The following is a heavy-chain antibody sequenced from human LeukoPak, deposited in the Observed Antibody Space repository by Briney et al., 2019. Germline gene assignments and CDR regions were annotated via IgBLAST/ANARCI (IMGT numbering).Heavy chain of an antibody. D-gene: IGHD6-13*01. CDR3: AKGGRHSSSWNEY. CDR2: ISWNSGSK. Sequence: PGRSLRLSCAAPGFTFDDYAMLWVRQAPGKGLEWVSSISWNSGSKVYADSVKGRFTISRDNAKNSLYLQMNSLRVEDTALYYCAKGGRHSSSWNEYWGQGTLVTVSS. V-gene: IGHV3-9*01. CDR1: GFTFDDYA. J-gene: IGHJ4*02.